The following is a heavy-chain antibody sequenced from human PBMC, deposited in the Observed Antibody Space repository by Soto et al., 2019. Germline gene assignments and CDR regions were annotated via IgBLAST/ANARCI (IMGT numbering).Heavy chain of an antibody. CDR1: GFTFSSYG. Sequence: QVELVESGGGVVQPGRSPRLSCEASGFTFSSYGMHWVRQAPGKGLEWVAVISYDGSNKYYADSVKGRFTISRDNSKNTLYLQMDSLRAEDTAVYYCAKGQTMVNHSPFDYWGQGTLVTVSS. CDR2: ISYDGSNK. D-gene: IGHD4-17*01. V-gene: IGHV3-30*18. CDR3: AKGQTMVNHSPFDY. J-gene: IGHJ4*02.